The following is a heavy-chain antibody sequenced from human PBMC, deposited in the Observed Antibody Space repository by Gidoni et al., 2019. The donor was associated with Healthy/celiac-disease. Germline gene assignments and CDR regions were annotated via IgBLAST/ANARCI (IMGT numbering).Heavy chain of an antibody. CDR3: ARADYYDSSGYYYGWFP. V-gene: IGHV1-18*04. CDR1: GYTFTSHG. D-gene: IGHD3-22*01. J-gene: IGHJ5*02. CDR2: MSADNGNT. Sequence: QVQLVQSGAEVKKPGASVKVSCKPSGYTFTSHGISWVRQAPGQGLEWMGWMSADNGNTNYAQKRQGRVTMTTDTSTSTAYMELRSLRSDDTAVYYCARADYYDSSGYYYGWFPWGQGTLVTVSS.